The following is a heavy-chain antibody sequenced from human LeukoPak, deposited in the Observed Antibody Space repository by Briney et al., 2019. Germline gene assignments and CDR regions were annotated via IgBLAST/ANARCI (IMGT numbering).Heavy chain of an antibody. Sequence: SETLSLTCAVYGGSFSGYYWSWIRQPPGKGLEWIGEINHSGSTNYNPSLKSRVTISVDTSKNQFSLKLSSVTAADTAVYYCARDLKCSSTSCRYYYYYMDVWGKGNPGHRLL. CDR2: INHSGST. V-gene: IGHV4-34*01. D-gene: IGHD2-2*01. CDR1: GGSFSGYY. CDR3: ARDLKCSSTSCRYYYYYMDV. J-gene: IGHJ6*03.